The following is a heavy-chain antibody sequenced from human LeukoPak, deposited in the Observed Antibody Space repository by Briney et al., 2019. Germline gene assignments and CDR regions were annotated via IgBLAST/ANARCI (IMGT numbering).Heavy chain of an antibody. CDR3: ARVSLGLREGGGDY. J-gene: IGHJ4*02. CDR2: IYTSGST. V-gene: IGHV4-4*07. CDR1: GGSISSYY. D-gene: IGHD4-17*01. Sequence: SETLSLTCTVSGGSISSYYWSWIRQPAGKGLEWIGRIYTSGSTNYNPSLKSRVTMSVDTSKNQLTAADTAVYYCARVSLGLREGGGDYWGQGTLVTVSS.